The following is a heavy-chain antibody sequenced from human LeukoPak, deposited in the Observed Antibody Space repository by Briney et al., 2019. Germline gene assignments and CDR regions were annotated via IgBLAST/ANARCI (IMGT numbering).Heavy chain of an antibody. CDR2: IYYSGST. Sequence: SETLSLTCTVSGGSISSYYWSWIRQPPGKGLEWIGYIYYSGSTNYNPSPKSRATISVDTSKNQFYLKLSSVTAADTAVYYCASSMAGFPTDWGQGTLVTVSS. J-gene: IGHJ4*02. V-gene: IGHV4-59*01. CDR3: ASSMAGFPTD. D-gene: IGHD5-24*01. CDR1: GGSISSYY.